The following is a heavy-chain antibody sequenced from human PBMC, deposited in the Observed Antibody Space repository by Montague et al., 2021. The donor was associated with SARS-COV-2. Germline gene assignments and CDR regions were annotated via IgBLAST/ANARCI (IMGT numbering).Heavy chain of an antibody. CDR1: GGSFSDNN. Sequence: SETLSLTCAVYGGSFSDNNWTWIRQSPGQGLEWIGKMNNCGSTXYNPSVRGRVTISIDTSKKQFSLKLNSGTAAATGVYYCARGAPGYWGQGTLVTVSS. CDR2: MNNCGST. D-gene: IGHD1-1*01. CDR3: ARGAPGY. V-gene: IGHV4-34*01. J-gene: IGHJ4*02.